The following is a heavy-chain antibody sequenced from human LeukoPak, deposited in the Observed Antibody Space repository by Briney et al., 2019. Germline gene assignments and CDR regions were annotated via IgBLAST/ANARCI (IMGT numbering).Heavy chain of an antibody. D-gene: IGHD6-13*01. CDR1: GFTFSDYY. J-gene: IGHJ3*02. V-gene: IGHV3-11*01. CDR2: ISSSGSTI. Sequence: GGSLRLSCAASGFTFSDYYMTWIRQAPGKGLEWVSYISSSGSTIYYADSVKGRFTISRDNAKNSLYLQMNSLRAEDTAVYYCARRCSSSCRAFDIWGQGTMVTVSS. CDR3: ARRCSSSCRAFDI.